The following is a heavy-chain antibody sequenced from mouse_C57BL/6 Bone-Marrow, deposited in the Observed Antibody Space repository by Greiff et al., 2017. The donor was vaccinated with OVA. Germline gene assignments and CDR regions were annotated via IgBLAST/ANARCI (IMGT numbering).Heavy chain of an antibody. D-gene: IGHD2-3*01. Sequence: VQLQQSGPELVKPGASVKISCKASGYTFTDYYMNWVKQSHGKSLEWIGDINPNNGGTSYNQKFKGKATLTVDKSSSTAYMELRSLTSEDSAVYYCARVTTFGFDYWGQGTTLTVSS. CDR2: INPNNGGT. CDR1: GYTFTDYY. V-gene: IGHV1-26*01. J-gene: IGHJ2*01. CDR3: ARVTTFGFDY.